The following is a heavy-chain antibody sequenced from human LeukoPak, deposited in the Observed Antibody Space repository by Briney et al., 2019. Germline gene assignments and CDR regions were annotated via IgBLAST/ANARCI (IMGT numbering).Heavy chain of an antibody. CDR3: ARLDPITMVRGVTTMLDY. Sequence: ASVKVSCKTSGYTFTSYAMNWVRQAPGQGLEWMGWINTNTGNPTYAQGFTGRFVFSLDTSVSTAYLQITSLKAEDTAVYYCARLDPITMVRGVTTMLDYWGQGTLVTVSS. CDR1: GYTFTSYA. J-gene: IGHJ4*02. V-gene: IGHV7-4-1*02. D-gene: IGHD3-10*01. CDR2: INTNTGNP.